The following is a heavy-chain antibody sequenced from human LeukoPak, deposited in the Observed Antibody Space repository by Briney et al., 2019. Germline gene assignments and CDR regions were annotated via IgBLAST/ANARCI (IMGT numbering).Heavy chain of an antibody. CDR1: GYTFTSYD. V-gene: IGHV1-8*01. CDR3: ARGAMVQIQLWPTAYYYYGMDV. CDR2: MNPNSGNT. D-gene: IGHD5-18*01. J-gene: IGHJ6*02. Sequence: ASVKVSCKASGYTFTSYDINWVRQATGQGLEWMGWMNPNSGNTGYAQKFQGRVTMTRNTSISTAYMELSSLRSEDTAVYYCARGAMVQIQLWPTAYYYYGMDVWGQGTTVTVSS.